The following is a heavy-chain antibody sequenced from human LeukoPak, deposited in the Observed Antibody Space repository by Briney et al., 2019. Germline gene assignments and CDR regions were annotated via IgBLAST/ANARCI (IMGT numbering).Heavy chain of an antibody. CDR1: GDSVSSNSAA. CDR3: ARHGLNREIKTVRGVKYPSFDP. V-gene: IGHV6-1*01. CDR2: TYYRSKWYN. D-gene: IGHD3-10*01. J-gene: IGHJ5*02. Sequence: SQTLSLTCAISGDSVSSNSAAWNWIRQSPSRGLEWLGRTYYRSKWYNDYAVSVKSRITINPDTSKNQFSLQLNSVTPEDTAVYYCARHGLNREIKTVRGVKYPSFDPWGQGTLVTVSS.